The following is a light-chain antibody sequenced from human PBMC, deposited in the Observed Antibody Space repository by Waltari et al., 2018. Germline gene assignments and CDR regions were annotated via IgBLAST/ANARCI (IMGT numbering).Light chain of an antibody. Sequence: EIVLTQSPATLSLSPGERATLSCRASQTVRTFLAWYQQKPGQAPRLLIFDASSRATGIPAKFRGSGSGTDFTPTVSNLEPEDFAVYDCQQRSNWPYTFGQGTRVDIK. V-gene: IGKV3-11*01. CDR2: DAS. CDR1: QTVRTF. J-gene: IGKJ2*01. CDR3: QQRSNWPYT.